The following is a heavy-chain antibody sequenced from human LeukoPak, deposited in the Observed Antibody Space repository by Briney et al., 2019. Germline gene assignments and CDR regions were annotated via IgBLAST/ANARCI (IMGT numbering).Heavy chain of an antibody. CDR2: IYYSGST. J-gene: IGHJ4*02. D-gene: IGHD6-13*01. CDR1: GGSISSSSDY. Sequence: SETLSLTCTVSGGSISSSSDYWGWIRQPPGKGLEWIGSIYYSGSTYYNPSLKSRVTISVDTSKNQFSLKLSSVTAADTAVYYCASPSIAAAGPDYWGQGTLVTVSS. CDR3: ASPSIAAAGPDY. V-gene: IGHV4-39*01.